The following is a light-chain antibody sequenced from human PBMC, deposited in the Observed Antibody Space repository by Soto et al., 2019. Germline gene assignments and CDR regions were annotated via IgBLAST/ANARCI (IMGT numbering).Light chain of an antibody. CDR3: SSYTSSTTLYV. Sequence: QSVLTQPASVSGSPGQSITISCTGTSSDVGRYNYVSWYQQHPGKAPKFMIYEVSNRPSGVSNRFSGSKSGNTASLTISGLQAEDEADYYCSSYTSSTTLYVFGTGTKVTVL. CDR1: SSDVGRYNY. J-gene: IGLJ1*01. CDR2: EVS. V-gene: IGLV2-14*01.